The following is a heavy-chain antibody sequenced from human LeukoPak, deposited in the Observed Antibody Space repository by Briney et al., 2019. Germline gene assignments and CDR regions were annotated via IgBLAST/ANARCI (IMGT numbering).Heavy chain of an antibody. CDR1: GGTFSSYA. Sequence: ASVKVSCKASGGTFSSYAISWVRQAPGQGLEWRGRIIPILGIANYAQKFQGRVTITADKSTSTAYMELSSLRSEDTAVYYCARCAMVTGDFDYWGQGTLVTVSS. CDR2: IIPILGIA. V-gene: IGHV1-69*04. CDR3: ARCAMVTGDFDY. D-gene: IGHD5-18*01. J-gene: IGHJ4*02.